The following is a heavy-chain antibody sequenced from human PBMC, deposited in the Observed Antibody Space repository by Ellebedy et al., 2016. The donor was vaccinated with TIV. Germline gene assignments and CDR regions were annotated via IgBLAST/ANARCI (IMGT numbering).Heavy chain of an antibody. J-gene: IGHJ4*02. Sequence: AASVTVSCKASGYTFTDYYIHWVRQAPGQGLEWMGWINPNSGCANYALKFHGRVTMTRDTSISTAYMELSRLRSDDTAVYYCARATSHIVVVTAVSYFDYWGQGTLVTVSS. CDR2: INPNSGCA. D-gene: IGHD2-21*02. CDR3: ARATSHIVVVTAVSYFDY. V-gene: IGHV1-2*02. CDR1: GYTFTDYY.